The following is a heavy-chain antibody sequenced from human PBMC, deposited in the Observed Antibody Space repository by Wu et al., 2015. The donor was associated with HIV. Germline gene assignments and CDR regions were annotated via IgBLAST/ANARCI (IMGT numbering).Heavy chain of an antibody. V-gene: IGHV1-18*01. D-gene: IGHD6-6*01. CDR3: ARVGLRAARNNWFDP. CDR2: ISGYNGNT. Sequence: QVQLVQSGAEVKKPGASVKVSCKASGYTFTTYGITWVRQAPGQGLEWMGWISGYNGNTNYAQKIQDRLIMTTDTSTSTAYMELTSLRSDDTAIYYCARVGLRAARNNWFDPGPGNLVTVSS. J-gene: IGHJ5*02. CDR1: GYTFTTYG.